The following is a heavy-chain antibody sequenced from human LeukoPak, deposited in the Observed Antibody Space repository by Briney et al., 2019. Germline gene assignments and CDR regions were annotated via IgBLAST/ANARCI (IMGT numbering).Heavy chain of an antibody. V-gene: IGHV4-39*07. CDR2: IFYGGST. CDR1: GGSIYSSNSY. J-gene: IGHJ3*02. Sequence: SETLSLTCTVSGGSIYSSNSYWAWIRQPPGKGLEWIGSIFYGGSTFYNPSLKRRVTISVDTSKNQFSLNLTSVTAADTAVYYCARDGSAFDIWGQGTMVTVSS. CDR3: ARDGSAFDI. D-gene: IGHD1-26*01.